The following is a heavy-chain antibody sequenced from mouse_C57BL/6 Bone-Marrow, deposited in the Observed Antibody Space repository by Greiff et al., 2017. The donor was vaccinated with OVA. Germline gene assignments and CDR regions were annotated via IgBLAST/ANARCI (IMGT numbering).Heavy chain of an antibody. CDR2: ISYSGST. CDR3: AREDYGSPWFAY. Sequence: EVQLVESGPGMVKPSQSLSLTCTVTGYSITSGYDWHWIRHFPGNKLEWMGYISYSGSTNYNPSLKSRISITHDTSKNHFFLKLNSVTTEDTATYYCAREDYGSPWFAYWGQGTLVTVSA. J-gene: IGHJ3*01. CDR1: GYSITSGYD. D-gene: IGHD1-1*01. V-gene: IGHV3-1*01.